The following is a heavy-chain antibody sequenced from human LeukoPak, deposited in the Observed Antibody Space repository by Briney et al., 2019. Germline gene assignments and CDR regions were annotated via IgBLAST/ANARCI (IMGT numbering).Heavy chain of an antibody. CDR2: IYYSGTT. CDR1: GGSISSSPYY. D-gene: IGHD5-18*01. CDR3: AKGAGGFSYYNWFDP. J-gene: IGHJ5*02. V-gene: IGHV4-39*07. Sequence: SETLSLTCTASGGSISSSPYYWGWIRQPPGKGLEWIGSIYYSGTTHYNPSLEIRVTISVDTSKNQFSLKLASVTAADTAIYYCAKGAGGFSYYNWFDPWGQGTLVTVSS.